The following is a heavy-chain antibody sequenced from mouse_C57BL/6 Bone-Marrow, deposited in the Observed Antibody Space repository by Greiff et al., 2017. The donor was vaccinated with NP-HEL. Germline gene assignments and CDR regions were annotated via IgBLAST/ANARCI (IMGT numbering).Heavy chain of an antibody. Sequence: VQLQQPGAELVKPGASVKMSCKASGYTFTSYWITWVKQRPGQGLEWIGDIYPGSGSTNYNEKFKSKATLTVDTSSSTAYMQLSSLTSEDSAVYYCARSLSYGSRDRFAYWGQGTLVTVSA. CDR2: IYPGSGST. V-gene: IGHV1-55*01. D-gene: IGHD1-1*01. J-gene: IGHJ3*01. CDR3: ARSLSYGSRDRFAY. CDR1: GYTFTSYW.